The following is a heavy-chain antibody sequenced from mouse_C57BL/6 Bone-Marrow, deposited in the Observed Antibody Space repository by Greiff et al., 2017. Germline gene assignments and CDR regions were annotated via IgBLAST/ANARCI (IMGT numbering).Heavy chain of an antibody. CDR1: GFTFSSYA. CDR2: ISDGGSYT. V-gene: IGHV5-4*01. J-gene: IGHJ3*01. CDR3: AREKNYGNWN. D-gene: IGHD2-1*01. Sequence: DVQLVESGGGLVKPGGSLKLSCAASGFTFSSYAMSWVRQTPEKRLEWVATISDGGSYTYYPDNVKGRFTISRDNAKNNLYLQMSHLKSEDTAMYYCAREKNYGNWNWGQGTLVTVSA.